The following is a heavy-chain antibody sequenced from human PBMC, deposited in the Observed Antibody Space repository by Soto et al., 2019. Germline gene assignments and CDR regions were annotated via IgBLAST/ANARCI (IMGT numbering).Heavy chain of an antibody. J-gene: IGHJ6*02. Sequence: QVQLEQSGAEVKKPGSSVKVSCKASGGTFRTAAVSWVRQAPGQGLEWMGGIMPAFRTPDYAQKFHGRVTITADESTSTAYMELSGLRSDDTAVYYCARDNDRPQLGGNYYYILDVWGQGTTITVSS. D-gene: IGHD2-8*01. CDR3: ARDNDRPQLGGNYYYILDV. CDR1: GGTFRTAA. V-gene: IGHV1-69*12. CDR2: IMPAFRTP.